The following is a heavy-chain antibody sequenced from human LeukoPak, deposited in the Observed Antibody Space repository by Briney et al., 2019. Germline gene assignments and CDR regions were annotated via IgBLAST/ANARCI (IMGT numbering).Heavy chain of an antibody. V-gene: IGHV5-51*01. J-gene: IGHJ4*02. Sequence: GESLKISCKGSGYRFREYWIGWVRQMPGKGLEWMGIIYPDDSDIRYSPSFQGQVTISADRSISIAYLQWSSLKASDTAMYYCARQTMGVRGGEWDYWGQGTLVTVSS. CDR3: ARQTMGVRGGEWDY. CDR1: GYRFREYW. D-gene: IGHD3-10*01. CDR2: IYPDDSDI.